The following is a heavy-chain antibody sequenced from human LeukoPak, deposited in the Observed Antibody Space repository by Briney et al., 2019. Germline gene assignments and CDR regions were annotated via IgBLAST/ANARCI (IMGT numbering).Heavy chain of an antibody. J-gene: IGHJ4*02. CDR3: ARHRREQHLELFDS. Sequence: SVTLSLTCTVSGGSISSSDYYWGWIRQPPGEGLEWIGSISYSGATDHNPSLKSRVTISVDTSKNQFSLKLSFVTAADTAVYYCARHRREQHLELFDSWGQGTLVTVSS. CDR2: ISYSGAT. CDR1: GGSISSSDYY. D-gene: IGHD6-13*01. V-gene: IGHV4-39*01.